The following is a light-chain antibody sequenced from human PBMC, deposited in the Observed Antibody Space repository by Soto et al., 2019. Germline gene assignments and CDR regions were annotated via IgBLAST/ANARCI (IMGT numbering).Light chain of an antibody. CDR3: CSFAPNNTVV. CDR1: ASDVGRYNL. V-gene: IGLV2-23*02. Sequence: QSALTQPASVSGSPGQSIVISCTGTASDVGRYNLVSWYQHLPGKAPKLMMYEVGKRPSGVSNRFSGSKVGNSASLTVSGLQTEDEGDYYCCSFAPNNTVVFGGGTKLTVL. CDR2: EVG. J-gene: IGLJ2*01.